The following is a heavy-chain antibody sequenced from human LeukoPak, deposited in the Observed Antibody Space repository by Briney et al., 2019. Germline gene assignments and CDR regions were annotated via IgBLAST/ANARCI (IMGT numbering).Heavy chain of an antibody. V-gene: IGHV3-23*01. J-gene: IGHJ4*02. CDR3: AKGSSSFYYDSSGYYHLTFDS. Sequence: PGGSLGLSCAASGFTFSNYAMSWVRQAPGKGLEWVSGISGSGGRTYYADSVKGRFTISRDNSKNTLYLQMNSLRAEDTALYYCAKGSSSFYYDSSGYYHLTFDSWGQETLVTVSS. CDR2: ISGSGGRT. D-gene: IGHD3-22*01. CDR1: GFTFSNYA.